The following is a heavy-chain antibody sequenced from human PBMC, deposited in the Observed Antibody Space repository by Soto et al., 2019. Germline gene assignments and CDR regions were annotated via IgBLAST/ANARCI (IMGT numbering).Heavy chain of an antibody. D-gene: IGHD3-10*01. CDR2: IRSKAYGGTT. V-gene: IGHV3-49*03. Sequence: GGSLRLSCTASGFTFGDYAMSWFRQAPGKGLEWVGFIRSKAYGGTTEYAASVKGRFTISRDDSKSIAYLQMNSLKTEDTVVYYCTRAIVTMVRGVITLFFWGQGTLVTVSS. CDR1: GFTFGDYA. CDR3: TRAIVTMVRGVITLFF. J-gene: IGHJ4*02.